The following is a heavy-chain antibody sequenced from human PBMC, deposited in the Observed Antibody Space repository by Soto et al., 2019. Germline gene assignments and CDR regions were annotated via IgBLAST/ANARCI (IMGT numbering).Heavy chain of an antibody. J-gene: IGHJ6*04. CDR3: ARAGSGGSRYAV. Sequence: SETLSLTGAVYGGSFSGSYSSWIRQPPGKGLEWIGEINYSGSTNYNPSLKSRVTISVDTSKNQFSLKLSSVTAADTAVYYCARAGSGGSRYAVWGKGTTETRSS. CDR2: INYSGST. D-gene: IGHD2-15*01. CDR1: GGSFSGSY. V-gene: IGHV4-34*01.